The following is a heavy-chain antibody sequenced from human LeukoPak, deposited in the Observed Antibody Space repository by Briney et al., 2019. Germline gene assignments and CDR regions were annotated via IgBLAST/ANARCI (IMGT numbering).Heavy chain of an antibody. Sequence: SETLSLTCTVSGDSISSNYWSWIRQPPGKGLEWIGYIYYSGSTYYNPSLKSRVTISVDTSKNQFSLKLSSVTAADTAVYYCARNRITIFGVGGWFDPWGQGTLVTVSS. CDR1: GDSISSNY. D-gene: IGHD3-3*01. CDR2: IYYSGST. J-gene: IGHJ5*02. CDR3: ARNRITIFGVGGWFDP. V-gene: IGHV4-59*06.